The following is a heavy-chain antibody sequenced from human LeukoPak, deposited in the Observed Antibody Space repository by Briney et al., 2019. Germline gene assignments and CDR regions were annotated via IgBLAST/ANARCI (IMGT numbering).Heavy chain of an antibody. CDR3: GTLLSNGHFDY. CDR2: LYPNSCAT. V-gene: IGHV1-2*02. CDR1: GYTFTGYY. Sequence: GASVKVSCTASGYTFTGYYMHWVRQAPGQGLEWMSWLYPNSCATKYAQKCHSRVTITRDTSISTAYMALSGLRSDDTDVYCCGTLLSNGHFDYWGQGSLVTVSS. J-gene: IGHJ4*02.